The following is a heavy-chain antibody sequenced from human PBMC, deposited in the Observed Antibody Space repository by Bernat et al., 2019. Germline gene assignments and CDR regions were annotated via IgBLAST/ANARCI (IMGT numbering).Heavy chain of an antibody. CDR1: GFTFSNYG. CDR3: AGDTNMVLSP. V-gene: IGHV3-30-3*01. J-gene: IGHJ5*02. D-gene: IGHD3-10*01. CDR2: ISHDETYK. Sequence: VQLLESGGDLVQPGGSLRLSCAASGFTFSNYGMHWVRQAPGKGLEWVAVISHDETYKYYADSVKGRFTISRDNSKNTLSLQMNSLRVEDTAVYYCAGDTNMVLSPWGQGTLVTVSS.